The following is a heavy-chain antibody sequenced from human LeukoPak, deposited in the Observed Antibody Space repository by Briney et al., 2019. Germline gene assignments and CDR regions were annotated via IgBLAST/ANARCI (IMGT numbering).Heavy chain of an antibody. CDR2: IYYSGST. V-gene: IGHV4-59*12. Sequence: SETLSLTCTVSGGSISSYYWSWIRQPPGKGLEWIGYIYYSGSTNYNPSLKSRVTISVDTSKNQFSLKLSSVTAADTAVYYCAREAHSNWFDPSGQGTLVTVSS. CDR3: AREAHSNWFDP. CDR1: GGSISSYY. J-gene: IGHJ5*02.